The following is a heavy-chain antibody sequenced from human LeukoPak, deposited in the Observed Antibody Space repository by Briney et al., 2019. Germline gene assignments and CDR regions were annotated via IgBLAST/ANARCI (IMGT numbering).Heavy chain of an antibody. J-gene: IGHJ4*02. CDR1: GYSFSSHW. Sequence: GESLKISFKGSGYSFSSHWIAWVRQMPGKGLEWMGMIYPGDSDTRYGPSFRGQVTISGDKSISTAYLQWSSLKASDTAMYYCARQRERGYSYVDWGQGTLVTVSS. V-gene: IGHV5-51*01. D-gene: IGHD5-18*01. CDR3: ARQRERGYSYVD. CDR2: IYPGDSDT.